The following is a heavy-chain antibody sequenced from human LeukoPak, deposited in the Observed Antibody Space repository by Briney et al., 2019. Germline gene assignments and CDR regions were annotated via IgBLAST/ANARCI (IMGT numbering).Heavy chain of an antibody. CDR3: ARALAAGRVDS. J-gene: IGHJ4*02. CDR1: GASISSYY. Sequence: SETLSLTCTVSGASISSYYWTWIRQPPGKGLEWIGYINYSGSTTYNPSLKSRVTFALDTSRNQVSLRLSSVTAADTALYFCARALAAGRVDSWGRGTLVTVSS. CDR2: INYSGST. D-gene: IGHD6-13*01. V-gene: IGHV4-59*01.